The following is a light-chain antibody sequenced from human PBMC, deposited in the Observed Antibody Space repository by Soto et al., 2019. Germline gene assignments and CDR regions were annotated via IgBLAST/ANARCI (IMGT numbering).Light chain of an antibody. CDR3: QQYYNWPYT. V-gene: IGKV3-15*01. Sequence: EIVMTQSPATLSVSPVERATFSCMASQSVSSKLAWYQQKPGQAPRLVIYDASTRATGFPATFSGSGSGTEFTLTISDLQSEDFAVYYCQQYYNWPYTFGQGTKVDIK. J-gene: IGKJ2*01. CDR2: DAS. CDR1: QSVSSK.